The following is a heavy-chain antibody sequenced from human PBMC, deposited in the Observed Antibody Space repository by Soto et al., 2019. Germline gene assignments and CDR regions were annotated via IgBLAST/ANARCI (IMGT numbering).Heavy chain of an antibody. CDR2: INPSGGST. Sequence: ASVKVSCKASGYTFTSYYMHWVRQAPGQGLEWMGIINPSGGSTSYAQKFQGRVTMTRDTSTSTVYMELSSLRSEDTAVYYCARVRNVAVAGTRWFDPWGQGTLVTVSS. CDR3: ARVRNVAVAGTRWFDP. J-gene: IGHJ5*02. CDR1: GYTFTSYY. D-gene: IGHD6-19*01. V-gene: IGHV1-46*01.